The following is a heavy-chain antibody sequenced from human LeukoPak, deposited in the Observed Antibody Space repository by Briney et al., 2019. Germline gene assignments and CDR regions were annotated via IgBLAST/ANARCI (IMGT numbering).Heavy chain of an antibody. V-gene: IGHV3-48*03. J-gene: IGHJ3*02. D-gene: IGHD5-18*01. CDR2: ISRESSEI. Sequence: PGGSLRLSCVGSGFIFSTHEMNWVRQPPGKGLEWLSFISRESSEIHYAASVEGRFTISRDNAKNTLYLQMTSLRDEDTAVYYCAKGYSYSPSNDAFDIWGQGTMVTVSS. CDR3: AKGYSYSPSNDAFDI. CDR1: GFIFSTHE.